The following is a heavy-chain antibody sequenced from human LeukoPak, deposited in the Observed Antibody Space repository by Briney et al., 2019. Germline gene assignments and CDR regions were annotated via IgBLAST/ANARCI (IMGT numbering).Heavy chain of an antibody. CDR1: GGSISSGSYY. D-gene: IGHD4-17*01. V-gene: IGHV4-61*02. J-gene: IGHJ5*02. CDR2: IYTSGST. CDR3: ARADHLRLDNWFDP. Sequence: SETLSLTCPVSGGSISSGSYYWSWIRQPAGKGLEWIVRIYTSGSTNYNPSLKSRVTISVDTSKNQFSLKLSSVTAADTAVYYCARADHLRLDNWFDPWGQGTLVTVSS.